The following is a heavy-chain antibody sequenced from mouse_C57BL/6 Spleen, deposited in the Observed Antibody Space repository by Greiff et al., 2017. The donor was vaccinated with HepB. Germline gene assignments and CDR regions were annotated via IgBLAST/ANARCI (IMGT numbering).Heavy chain of an antibody. CDR1: GYTFTSYW. J-gene: IGHJ3*01. CDR3: ARGGIYYGNYGFAY. CDR2: IDPSDSYT. V-gene: IGHV1-50*01. D-gene: IGHD2-1*01. Sequence: QVQLQQPRAELVKPGASVKLSCKASGYTFTSYWMQWVKQRPGQGLEWIGEIDPSDSYTNYNQKFKGKATLTVDTSSSTAYMQLSSLTSEDSAVYYCARGGIYYGNYGFAYWGQGTLVTVSA.